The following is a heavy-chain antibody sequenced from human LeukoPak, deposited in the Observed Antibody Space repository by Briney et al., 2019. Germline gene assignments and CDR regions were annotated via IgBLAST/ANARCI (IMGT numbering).Heavy chain of an antibody. CDR3: ARPPRGGNVGYFQH. V-gene: IGHV3-7*01. CDR2: IKEDGSEK. D-gene: IGHD2-15*01. J-gene: IGHJ1*01. Sequence: PGGPLRLSCAPSGLTLSSYWMRGVRQAPGKGLEGVANIKEDGSEKHYVHSVKGRFTISRDNAKNSLYLQMNSLRAEDTAVYYCARPPRGGNVGYFQHWGQGTLVTVSS. CDR1: GLTLSSYW.